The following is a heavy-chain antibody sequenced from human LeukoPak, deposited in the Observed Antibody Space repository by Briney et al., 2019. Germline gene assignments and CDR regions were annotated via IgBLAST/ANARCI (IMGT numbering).Heavy chain of an antibody. Sequence: AGGSLRLSCAASGFTFSGYAMHWVRQTPGKGLEYVSAINSNGGTTYYANSVKGRFTISRDNSKNTLYLQMGGLRAEDMAVYYCARGLYGDPHYYFDYWGQGTLVTVSS. CDR2: INSNGGTT. CDR3: ARGLYGDPHYYFDY. J-gene: IGHJ4*02. D-gene: IGHD4-17*01. CDR1: GFTFSGYA. V-gene: IGHV3-64*01.